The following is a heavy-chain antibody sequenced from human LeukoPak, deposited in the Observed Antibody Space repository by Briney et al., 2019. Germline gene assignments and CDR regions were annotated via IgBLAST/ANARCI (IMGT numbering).Heavy chain of an antibody. D-gene: IGHD6-25*01. CDR3: ARENLAAAADY. V-gene: IGHV3-74*01. CDR1: GFSFSGHW. J-gene: IGHJ4*02. Sequence: PGGSLRLSCTASGFSFSGHWMHWARQLPGKGLVWVSRIRGDGSMTNYADSVKGRFTISRDNAKNTLYLQMNSLRLEDTAVYYCARENLAAAADYWGQGTVVTVSS. CDR2: IRGDGSMT.